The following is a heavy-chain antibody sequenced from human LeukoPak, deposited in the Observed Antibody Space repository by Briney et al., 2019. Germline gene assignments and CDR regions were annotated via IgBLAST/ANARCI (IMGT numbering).Heavy chain of an antibody. D-gene: IGHD2-2*01. CDR2: ISAYNGNT. J-gene: IGHJ3*02. Sequence: ASVKVSCKASGYTFTSHGISWVRQAPGQGLEWMGWISAYNGNTNYAQKLQGRVTMTTDTSTSTAYMELRSLRSDDTAVYYCARSIIVVVPAAIPYDAFDIWGQGTMVTVSS. V-gene: IGHV1-18*01. CDR3: ARSIIVVVPAAIPYDAFDI. CDR1: GYTFTSHG.